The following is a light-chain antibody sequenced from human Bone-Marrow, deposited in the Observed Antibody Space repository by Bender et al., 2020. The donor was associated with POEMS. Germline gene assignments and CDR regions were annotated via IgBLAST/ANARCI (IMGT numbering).Light chain of an antibody. CDR3: ISYTDSSTLKA. CDR2: QDF. V-gene: IGLV3-1*01. CDR1: KLGDKF. Sequence: SYELTQPPSVSVSPGQTANITCGGDKLGDKFVSWYQQKPGQSPVLVIFQDFNRPSGISTRFSGSKSGNTASLTISGLQAEDEADYYCISYTDSSTLKAFGGGTKLTVL. J-gene: IGLJ3*02.